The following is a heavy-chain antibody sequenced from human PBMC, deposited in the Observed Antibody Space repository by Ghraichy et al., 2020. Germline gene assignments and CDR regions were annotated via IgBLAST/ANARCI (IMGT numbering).Heavy chain of an antibody. J-gene: IGHJ4*02. D-gene: IGHD6-19*01. CDR2: INHSGST. CDR3: ARGGDSSGLIGDY. CDR1: GGSFSGYY. V-gene: IGHV4-34*01. Sequence: SETLSLTCAVYGGSFSGYYWSWIRQPPGKGLEWIGEINHSGSTNYNPSVKSRVTISVDTSKNQFSLKLSSVTAADTAVYYCARGGDSSGLIGDYWGQGTLVTVSS.